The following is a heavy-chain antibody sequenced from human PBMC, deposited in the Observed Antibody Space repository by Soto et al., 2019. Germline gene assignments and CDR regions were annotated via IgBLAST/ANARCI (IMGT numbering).Heavy chain of an antibody. CDR2: ILYDGSNT. Sequence: PGGSLRLSCAASGFTFSNFGMHWVRQAPGNGLEWVAVILYDGSNTYYADSVKGRFTISRDNSKNTLYLEMNSLRPEDTAVYHCAKSRDGYSFYYYYGMDVWGQGTTVTVSS. V-gene: IGHV3-30*18. J-gene: IGHJ6*02. D-gene: IGHD4-4*01. CDR1: GFTFSNFG. CDR3: AKSRDGYSFYYYYGMDV.